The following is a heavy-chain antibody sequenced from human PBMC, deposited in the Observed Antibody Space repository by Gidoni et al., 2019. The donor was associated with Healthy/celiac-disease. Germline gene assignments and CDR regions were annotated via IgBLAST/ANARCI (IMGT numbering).Heavy chain of an antibody. D-gene: IGHD3-22*01. J-gene: IGHJ4*02. CDR2: IIPICGTA. Sequence: QVQLVQSGAEVKKPGSSVKVSCKASGGTFSSYAISWVRKAPGQGLEWMGGIIPICGTANYAQKFQGRVTITADESTSTAYMELSSLRSEDTAVYYCARGFTYYYDRSSYYNYYFDYWCQGTLVNVSS. CDR1: GGTFSSYA. V-gene: IGHV1-69*01. CDR3: ARGFTYYYDRSSYYNYYFDY.